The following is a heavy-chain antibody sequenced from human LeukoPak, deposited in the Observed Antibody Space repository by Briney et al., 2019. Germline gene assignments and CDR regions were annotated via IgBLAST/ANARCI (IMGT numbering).Heavy chain of an antibody. CDR3: ARAWVVVTAIHRPYYLDY. Sequence: GGSLRLSCAASGFTFSSYSMNWVRQAPGKGLEWVSYISSSSSTIYYADSVKGRFTISRDDAKNSLYLQMNSLRAEDTAVYYCARAWVVVTAIHRPYYLDYWGQGTLVTVSS. CDR1: GFTFSSYS. J-gene: IGHJ4*02. V-gene: IGHV3-48*04. CDR2: ISSSSSTI. D-gene: IGHD2-21*02.